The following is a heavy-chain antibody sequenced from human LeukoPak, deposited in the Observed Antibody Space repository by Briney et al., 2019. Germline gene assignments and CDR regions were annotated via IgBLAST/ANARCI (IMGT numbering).Heavy chain of an antibody. CDR2: INPNSGGT. D-gene: IGHD3-16*01. Sequence: ASVKVSCKASGYTFADYYMHWVRQDPGQGLEWMGWINPNSGGTNYAQKFQGRVTMTRNTSISTAYMELSRLRSDDTAVYYCARDFRLMDDYWGQGTLVTVSS. V-gene: IGHV1-2*02. CDR3: ARDFRLMDDY. CDR1: GYTFADYY. J-gene: IGHJ4*02.